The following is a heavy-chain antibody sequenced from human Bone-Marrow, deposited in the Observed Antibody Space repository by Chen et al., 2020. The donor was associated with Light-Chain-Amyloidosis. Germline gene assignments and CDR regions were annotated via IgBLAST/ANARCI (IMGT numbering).Heavy chain of an antibody. V-gene: IGHV3-23*04. CDR3: TRKGGYFDF. Sequence: EVRLVESGGGLVQPGGYLRLSCATSGFNFRGFGMSWVRQAPGKGLEWVSTVSGSTVSTYYAGAVKGRFIISRDNSKSTLYLQMNSLRAGDTAVYFCTRKGGYFDFWGQGSLVTVSS. CDR2: VSGSTVST. J-gene: IGHJ4*02. CDR1: GFNFRGFG. D-gene: IGHD3-10*01.